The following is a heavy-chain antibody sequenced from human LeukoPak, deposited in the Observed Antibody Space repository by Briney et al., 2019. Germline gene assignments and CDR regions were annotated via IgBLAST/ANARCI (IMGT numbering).Heavy chain of an antibody. V-gene: IGHV1-69*13. D-gene: IGHD6-13*01. CDR2: IIPIFGTA. CDR3: ARDLPGIAAAGTSGGDY. Sequence: SVKVSCKASGGTFSIYAISWVRPAPGQGLEWMGGIIPIFGTANYAQKFQGRVTITADESTSTAYMELSSLRSGDTAVYYCARDLPGIAAAGTSGGDYWGQGTLVTVSS. J-gene: IGHJ4*02. CDR1: GGTFSIYA.